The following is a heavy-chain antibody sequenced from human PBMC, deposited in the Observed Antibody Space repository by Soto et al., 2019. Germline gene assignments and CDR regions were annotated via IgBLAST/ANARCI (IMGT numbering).Heavy chain of an antibody. CDR3: AKLSVVVPAVFRLVDY. V-gene: IGHV3-23*01. J-gene: IGHJ4*02. D-gene: IGHD2-2*01. CDR1: GFPFSSYA. CDR2: ISGSGGST. Sequence: HPGGSLRLSCAASGFPFSSYAMSWVRQAPGKGLEWVSAISGSGGSTYYADSVKGRLTISRDNSKNTLYLQMNSLRAEDTAVYYCAKLSVVVPAVFRLVDYWGQGTLVTVSS.